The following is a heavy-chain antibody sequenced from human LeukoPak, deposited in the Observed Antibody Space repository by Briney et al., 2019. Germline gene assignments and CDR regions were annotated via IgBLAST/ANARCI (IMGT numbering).Heavy chain of an antibody. D-gene: IGHD6-19*01. Sequence: SQTLSLTCAISGDSVSSNSAAWNWIRQSPSRGLEWLGRTYYRSKWYNDYAVSVKSRITINPDTSKNQFSLQLNSVTPEDTAVYYCARVRGIAVAGPSDAFDIWGQGTMVTVSS. CDR1: GDSVSSNSAA. J-gene: IGHJ3*02. V-gene: IGHV6-1*01. CDR2: TYYRSKWYN. CDR3: ARVRGIAVAGPSDAFDI.